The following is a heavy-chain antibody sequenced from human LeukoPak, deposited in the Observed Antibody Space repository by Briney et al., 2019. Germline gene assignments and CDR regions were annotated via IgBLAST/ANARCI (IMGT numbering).Heavy chain of an antibody. V-gene: IGHV3-21*04. J-gene: IGHJ4*02. CDR3: AKDSRSNLNYFDY. CDR2: ISSSSSYI. Sequence: GGSLRLSCAASGFTFSSYSMTWVRQAPGKGLEWVSSISSSSSYIYYADSVKGRFTISRDNAKNTLYLQMNSLRAEDTAVYYCAKDSRSNLNYFDYWGQGTLVTVSS. D-gene: IGHD1-14*01. CDR1: GFTFSSYS.